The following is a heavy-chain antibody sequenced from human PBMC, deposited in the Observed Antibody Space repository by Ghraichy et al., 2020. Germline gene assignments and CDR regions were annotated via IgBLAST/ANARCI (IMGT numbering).Heavy chain of an antibody. V-gene: IGHV3-48*03. CDR1: GFTFSSYD. J-gene: IGHJ6*02. D-gene: IGHD4-17*01. Sequence: GGSLRLSCAASGFTFSSYDMNWVRQAPGKGLQWISYISSRAGNIYHADSVKGRFTISRDNAKNSLYLQMNSLRDEDTAVYYCARDWDYGDYHFYYGMDVWGQGTTVTVSS. CDR2: ISSRAGNI. CDR3: ARDWDYGDYHFYYGMDV.